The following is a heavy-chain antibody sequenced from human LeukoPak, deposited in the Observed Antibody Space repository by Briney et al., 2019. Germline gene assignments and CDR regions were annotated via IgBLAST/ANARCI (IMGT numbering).Heavy chain of an antibody. CDR1: GGSINSNY. J-gene: IGHJ6*03. CDR3: ARRGSHYYYYMDV. CDR2: IHYSGST. Sequence: SETLSLTCTVSGGSINSNYWSWIRQPPGKGLEWVGQIHYSGSTTYNPSLESRITISVDTSENQFSLKLSSVTAADTAIYYCARRGSHYYYYMDVWGKGTTVTVSS. V-gene: IGHV4-59*08. D-gene: IGHD6-6*01.